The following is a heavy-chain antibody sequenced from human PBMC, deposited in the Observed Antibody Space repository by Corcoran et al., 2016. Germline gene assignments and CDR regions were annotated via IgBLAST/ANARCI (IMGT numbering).Heavy chain of an antibody. D-gene: IGHD3-22*01. V-gene: IGHV3-30*03. CDR1: GFTFRSYG. Sequence: QVQLVESGGGVVQPGRSLRLSCAASGFTFRSYGMHWVRQAPGKGLEWVAVISYDGSNKYYAYSVKGRFTISRDNSKNTLYLQMNSLGAEDTAVYYCFSDSSGSLYWGQGTLVTVSS. J-gene: IGHJ4*02. CDR3: FSDSSGSLY. CDR2: ISYDGSNK.